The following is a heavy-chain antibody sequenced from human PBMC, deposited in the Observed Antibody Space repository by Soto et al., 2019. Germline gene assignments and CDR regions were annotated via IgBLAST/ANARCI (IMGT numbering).Heavy chain of an antibody. CDR2: IIPILGIA. D-gene: IGHD3-10*01. CDR3: ARGGSGSYVGY. CDR1: GGTFSSYT. V-gene: IGHV1-69*02. J-gene: IGHJ4*02. Sequence: QVQLVQSGAEVKKPGSSVKVSCKASGGTFSSYTISWVRQAPGQGLEWMGRIIPILGIANYAQKFQGRVTITADKSTSTAYMELSSLSSEDTAVYYCARGGSGSYVGYWGQGTLVTVSS.